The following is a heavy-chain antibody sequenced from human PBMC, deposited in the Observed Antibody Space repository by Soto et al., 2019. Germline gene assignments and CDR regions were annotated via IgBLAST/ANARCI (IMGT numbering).Heavy chain of an antibody. D-gene: IGHD3-22*01. J-gene: IGHJ4*02. CDR1: GGSISSYY. V-gene: IGHV4-59*01. CDR3: ARVKIDYYDRSGYRGGLDY. CDR2: IYYSGST. Sequence: SETLSLTCTVSGGSISSYYWSWIRQPPGKGLEWIGYIYYSGSTNYNPSLKSRVTISVDTSKNQFSLKLSSVTAADTAVSYCARVKIDYYDRSGYRGGLDYWGQGTLV.